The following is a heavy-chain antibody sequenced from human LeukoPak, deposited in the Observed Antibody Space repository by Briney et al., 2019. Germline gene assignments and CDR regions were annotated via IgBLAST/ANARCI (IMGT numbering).Heavy chain of an antibody. J-gene: IGHJ4*02. CDR3: ATGESFDF. CDR1: VGSISDHW. D-gene: IGHD1-14*01. V-gene: IGHV4-4*07. CDR2: LYTSGST. Sequence: SETLPLTCTVSVGSISDHWWNWIRQPAGKGLEWIGRLYTSGSTSYNPSLRSRVAMSIDTSKNQFSLILTSVTAADTAVYYCATGESFDFWGQGTLVTVSS.